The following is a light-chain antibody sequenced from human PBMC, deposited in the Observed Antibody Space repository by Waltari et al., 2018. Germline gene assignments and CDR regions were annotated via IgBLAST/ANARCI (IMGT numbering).Light chain of an antibody. CDR3: MQTKQLWT. J-gene: IGKJ1*01. V-gene: IGKV2-24*01. Sequence: DIVMTKTRLPSPVTRGQPASISCRASKSLLHSDGNTYCSLPQQRPGQPPSLLIYKTSHRSAGVPDRFSGSGAGTDFTLKISRVEAEDVGVYYFMQTKQLWTLGQGTTVEIK. CDR2: KTS. CDR1: KSLLHSDGNTY.